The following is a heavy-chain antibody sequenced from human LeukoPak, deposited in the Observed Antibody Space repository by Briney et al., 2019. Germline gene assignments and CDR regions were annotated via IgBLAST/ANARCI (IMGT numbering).Heavy chain of an antibody. D-gene: IGHD3-22*01. J-gene: IGHJ5*02. CDR2: IYSGGAT. CDR1: GLTVSDNF. Sequence: GGSLRLSCAASGLTVSDNFMDWVRQAPGKGLEWVSTIYSGGATYYADSVRGRFTISRDSSQNTVYLQMNSLRAEDTAVYYCAREGVNYHDSSGYYAVSWGQGTLVTVSS. CDR3: AREGVNYHDSSGYYAVS. V-gene: IGHV3-66*01.